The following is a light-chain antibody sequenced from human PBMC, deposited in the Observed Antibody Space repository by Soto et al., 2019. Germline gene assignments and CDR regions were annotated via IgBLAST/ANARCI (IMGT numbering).Light chain of an antibody. CDR2: DVS. J-gene: IGKJ2*01. CDR1: SSSKW. CDR3: QHTTDFT. V-gene: IGKV1-5*01. Sequence: DIQRTQCPSTLSASVGDTVTMTCRSSSKWLAWYQKKPGKAPKLLIYDVSNLERGVPPRFSGSTSGAESTLTITGLQPDDLGTYYCQHTTDFTLGQGTKVDIK.